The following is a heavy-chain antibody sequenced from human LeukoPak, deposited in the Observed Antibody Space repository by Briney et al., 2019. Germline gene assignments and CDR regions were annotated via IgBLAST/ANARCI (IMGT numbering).Heavy chain of an antibody. Sequence: ASVKVSCKVSGYTFTDYYMHWVQQAPGKGLEWMGLVDPEDGETIYAEKSQGRVTITADTSTDTAYMELSSLRSEDTAVYYCATVYDSSGYYYVFDYWGQGTLVTVSS. CDR2: VDPEDGET. J-gene: IGHJ4*02. CDR1: GYTFTDYY. CDR3: ATVYDSSGYYYVFDY. D-gene: IGHD3-22*01. V-gene: IGHV1-69-2*01.